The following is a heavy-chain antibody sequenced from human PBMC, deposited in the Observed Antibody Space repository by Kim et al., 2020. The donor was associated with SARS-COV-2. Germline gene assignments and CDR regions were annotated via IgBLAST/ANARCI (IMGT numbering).Heavy chain of an antibody. J-gene: IGHJ6*02. D-gene: IGHD2-2*01. CDR2: IKSKTDGGTT. CDR3: TTDHFVCSSTSCYASYYYYGMDV. Sequence: GGSLRLSCAASGFTFSNAWMSWVRQAPGKGLEWVGRIKSKTDGGTTDYAAPVKGRFTISRDDSKNTLYLQMNSLKTEDTAVYYCTTDHFVCSSTSCYASYYYYGMDVWGQGTTVTVSS. CDR1: GFTFSNAW. V-gene: IGHV3-15*01.